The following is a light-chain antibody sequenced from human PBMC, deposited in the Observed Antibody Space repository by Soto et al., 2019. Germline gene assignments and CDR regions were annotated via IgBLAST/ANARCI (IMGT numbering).Light chain of an antibody. CDR1: QSVSNN. CDR3: QQHNDWPLT. CDR2: GAN. J-gene: IGKJ4*01. Sequence: EIVMTQSPATLSVSPGERVTLSCRASQSVSNNLAWYQQKPGQAPRLLIYGANDTATGIPARFSGSGSGTELTLTISSLQSEDFAVYYCQQHNDWPLTFGGGTKVEIK. V-gene: IGKV3-15*01.